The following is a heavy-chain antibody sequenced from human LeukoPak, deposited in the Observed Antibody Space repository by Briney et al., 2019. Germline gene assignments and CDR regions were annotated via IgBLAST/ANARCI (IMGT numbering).Heavy chain of an antibody. D-gene: IGHD3-10*01. J-gene: IGHJ4*02. CDR1: GFTFSSYA. CDR3: ARRREHGSGSDWL. CDR2: INSRGNYI. V-gene: IGHV3-21*01. Sequence: GGSLRLSCAASGFTFSSYAMSWVRQAPGKGLEWVSSINSRGNYIYYSDSLKGRFTISRDNARSSLYLHMSSLRAEDTAVYYCARRREHGSGSDWLWGQGTLVTVSS.